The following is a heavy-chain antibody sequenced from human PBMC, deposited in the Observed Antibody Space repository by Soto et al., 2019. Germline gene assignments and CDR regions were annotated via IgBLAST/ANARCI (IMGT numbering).Heavy chain of an antibody. J-gene: IGHJ6*03. CDR3: ARGTWYYYYYMDV. CDR2: IYYNGNT. V-gene: IGHV4-30-4*01. CDR1: GASISSSDYY. Sequence: PSETLSLTCAVSGASISSSDYYWSWVRHRPGKGLEWIGYIYYNGNTFYSPSLTSRVTLSIDTSKNEFSLKLSSVTAADTAVYYCARGTWYYYYYMDVWGKGTTVTVSS.